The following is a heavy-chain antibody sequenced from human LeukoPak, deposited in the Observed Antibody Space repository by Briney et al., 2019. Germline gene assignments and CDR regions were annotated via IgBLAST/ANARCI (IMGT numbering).Heavy chain of an antibody. CDR1: GHGSPKDA. CDR3: ARQEVLYHFAY. J-gene: IGHJ4*02. V-gene: IGHV5-51*01. Sequence: GLSRTSSSPGPGHGSPKDAIAWARYVSGQGREWMGIIYPGDSDTTYSPSFQGQVTISADKSISTAYLQWSSLKASDTAMYYCARQEVLYHFAYWGQGTLVTVSS. CDR2: IYPGDSDT. D-gene: IGHD2-2*02.